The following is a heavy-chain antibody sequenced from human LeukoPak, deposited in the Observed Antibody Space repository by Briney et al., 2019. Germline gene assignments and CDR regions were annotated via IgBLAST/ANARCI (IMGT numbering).Heavy chain of an antibody. J-gene: IGHJ4*02. D-gene: IGHD3-22*01. CDR3: ARDGYYDSSDYPSPFFDY. Sequence: SETLSLTCTVSGGSISSGGYYWSWIRQHPGKGLEWIGYIYYSGSTYYNPSLKSRVTISVDTSKNQFSLKLSSVTAADTAVYYCARDGYYDSSDYPSPFFDYWGQGTLVTVSS. CDR1: GGSISSGGYY. CDR2: IYYSGST. V-gene: IGHV4-31*03.